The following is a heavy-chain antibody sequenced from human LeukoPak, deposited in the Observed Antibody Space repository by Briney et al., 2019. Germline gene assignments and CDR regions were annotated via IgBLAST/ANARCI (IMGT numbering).Heavy chain of an antibody. CDR1: GFTFSNSW. V-gene: IGHV3-74*01. CDR3: ARPQQGGTTRSHGLDV. CDR2: INTDGTST. Sequence: PGESLRLSCAASGFTFSNSWMQWVRQVPGKGLVWVSRINTDGTSTSYADSVRGRFIISRDNAKNTLYLQMNSLRAEDTAVYYCARPQQGGTTRSHGLDVWGQGTTVTDSS. J-gene: IGHJ6*02. D-gene: IGHD2-2*01.